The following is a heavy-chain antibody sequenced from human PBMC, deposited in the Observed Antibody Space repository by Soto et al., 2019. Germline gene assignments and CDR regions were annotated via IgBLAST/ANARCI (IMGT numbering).Heavy chain of an antibody. V-gene: IGHV1-2*02. CDR2: INPDTGDT. Sequence: QVQVVQSGAEVEKSGALVKVSCKTSGYSFTGYYIHWVRQAPGQGLEWVGRINPDTGDTDSAQKFQGRVTLTRDTSISTAYMDLTRLTSDDTAVYYCARDTFGSPTTYWGQETMVTVSS. D-gene: IGHD3-16*01. J-gene: IGHJ3*01. CDR1: GYSFTGYY. CDR3: ARDTFGSPTTY.